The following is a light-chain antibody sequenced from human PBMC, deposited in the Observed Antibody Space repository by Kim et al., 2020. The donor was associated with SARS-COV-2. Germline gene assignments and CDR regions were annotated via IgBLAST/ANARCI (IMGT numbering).Light chain of an antibody. V-gene: IGLV3-25*03. CDR3: QSADSSGSFVV. J-gene: IGLJ2*01. CDR1: TLSKQY. CDR2: MDN. Sequence: SYELTQPPSVSVSPGQTARITCSGDTLSKQYAYWYQQKPGQAPVLAIYMDNGRPSGIPERFSGSTSGTTVTLTISGVQAEDEADYYCQSADSSGSFVVFGGGTQLTVL.